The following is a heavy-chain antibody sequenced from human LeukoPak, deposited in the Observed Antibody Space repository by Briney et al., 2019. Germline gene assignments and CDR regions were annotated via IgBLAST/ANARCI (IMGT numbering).Heavy chain of an antibody. J-gene: IGHJ4*02. CDR2: ISAYNGRT. CDR1: GYTFINHG. Sequence: ASVKVSCKASGYTFINHGISWVRQAPGQGLEWMGWISAYNGRTEYAQKFQDRVTMTTDTSTTIGYMELRSLRSDDTAVYFCGRWSPDPNDSWGQGTLVTVSS. D-gene: IGHD3-3*01. V-gene: IGHV1-18*01. CDR3: GRWSPDPNDS.